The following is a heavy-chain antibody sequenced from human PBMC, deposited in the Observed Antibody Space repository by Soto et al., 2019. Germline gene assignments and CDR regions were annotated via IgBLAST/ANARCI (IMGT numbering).Heavy chain of an antibody. CDR1: GFTFSSYG. D-gene: IGHD2-21*02. V-gene: IGHV3-30*18. CDR2: ISYDGSNK. Sequence: PGGSLRLSCAASGFTFSSYGMHWVRQAPGKGLEWVAVISYDGSNKYYADSVKGRFTISRDNSKNTLYLQMNSLRAEDTAVYYCAKAGFHCGGDCSVSPNSSGYYHWGQGTLVTVSS. J-gene: IGHJ5*02. CDR3: AKAGFHCGGDCSVSPNSSGYYH.